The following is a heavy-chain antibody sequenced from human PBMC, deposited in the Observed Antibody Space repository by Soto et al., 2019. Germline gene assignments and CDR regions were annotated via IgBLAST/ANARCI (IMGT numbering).Heavy chain of an antibody. CDR3: ARVKASIWNALDV. V-gene: IGHV3-33*01. D-gene: IGHD1-1*01. Sequence: PGGSLRLSCAASGFSFSTFDMHWVRQAPGKGLEWVVHIWSDGDNKYYADSVKGRFTISRDNSKQMLYLQMDSLRPEDTALYYCARVKASIWNALDVCGQGTMFTV. CDR1: GFSFSTFD. CDR2: IWSDGDNK. J-gene: IGHJ3*01.